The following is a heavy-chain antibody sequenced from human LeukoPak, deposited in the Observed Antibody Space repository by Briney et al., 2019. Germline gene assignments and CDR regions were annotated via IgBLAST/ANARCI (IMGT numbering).Heavy chain of an antibody. J-gene: IGHJ4*02. Sequence: KPSETLSLTCSGSGGSITSSSYYWAWIRQPPGKGLEWIGNIYYTGSTHYNPSLKSLVTISVDTSKNQLSLKLTSVTAADTAVYYCARLGTATLDYWGQGTLVTVSS. V-gene: IGHV4-39*01. D-gene: IGHD2-21*02. CDR2: IYYTGST. CDR1: GGSITSSSYY. CDR3: ARLGTATLDY.